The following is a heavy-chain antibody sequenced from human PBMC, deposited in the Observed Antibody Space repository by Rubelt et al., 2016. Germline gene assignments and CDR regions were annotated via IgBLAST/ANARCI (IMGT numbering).Heavy chain of an antibody. J-gene: IGHJ6*02. Sequence: KSRVTISVDTSKNQFSLKLSSVTAADTAVYYCARDGGITIFGVVTKWRGGMDVWGQGTTVTVSS. D-gene: IGHD3-3*01. CDR3: ARDGGITIFGVVTKWRGGMDV. V-gene: IGHV4-59*01.